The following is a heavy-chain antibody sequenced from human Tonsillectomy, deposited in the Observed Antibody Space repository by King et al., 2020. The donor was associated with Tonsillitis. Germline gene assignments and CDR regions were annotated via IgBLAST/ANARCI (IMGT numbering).Heavy chain of an antibody. CDR1: GFTVSSNY. J-gene: IGHJ6*02. Sequence: VQLVESGGGLIQPGGSLRLSCAASGFTVSSNYMIWVRQAPGKGLEWVSVLYSGGTTYYADSVRGRFTISRDNSNNTLYLQMNSLRAEGTAVYYCARDSMLAYYGMDVWGQGTTVTVSS. V-gene: IGHV3-53*01. D-gene: IGHD2-15*01. CDR2: LYSGGTT. CDR3: ARDSMLAYYGMDV.